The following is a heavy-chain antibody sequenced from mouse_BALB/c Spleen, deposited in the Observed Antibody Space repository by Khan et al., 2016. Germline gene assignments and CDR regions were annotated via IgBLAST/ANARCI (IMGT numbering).Heavy chain of an antibody. CDR2: ILPGSGGT. J-gene: IGHJ2*01. CDR1: GYKFSSYW. V-gene: IGHV1-9*01. CDR3: ARWGIRSFDY. Sequence: QVQLKQSGAELMKPGASVKISCKATGYKFSSYWIEWVKQRPGHGLEWIGEILPGSGGTNFNEKFKGKAKFTADTSSNTAYMQLSSLTSEDSAVYYCARWGIRSFDYWGQGTTLTVSS.